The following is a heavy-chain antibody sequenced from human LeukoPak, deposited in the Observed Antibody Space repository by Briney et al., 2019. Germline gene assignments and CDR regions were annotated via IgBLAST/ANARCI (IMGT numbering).Heavy chain of an antibody. CDR3: ARQIASPGTAGFDF. CDR1: GDSISSYY. CDR2: IYSAGST. J-gene: IGHJ4*02. D-gene: IGHD6-13*01. V-gene: IGHV4-4*07. Sequence: PAETLSLTCTVSGDSISSYYWSWLRQPARKGLEWIGRIYSAGSTNYNPSLKSRVPMSVDTSKPQFSVRLRSVTAADAAVYYCARQIASPGTAGFDFWGQGALVTVSS.